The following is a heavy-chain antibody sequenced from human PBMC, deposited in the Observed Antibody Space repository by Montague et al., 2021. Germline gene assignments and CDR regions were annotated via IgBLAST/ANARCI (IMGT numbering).Heavy chain of an antibody. J-gene: IGHJ4*02. CDR1: GGSISGFY. D-gene: IGHD1/OR15-1a*01. Sequence: SDTLSLTCTVSGGSISGFYWSWIRQSPEKGLEWIGYIYDSGTTNYNPSLKSRVTISADTSMNQFSLNLRSVTAADTAVYFCARRVGNRAAFDYWGQGTLVTGSS. CDR2: IYDSGTT. CDR3: ARRVGNRAAFDY. V-gene: IGHV4-59*08.